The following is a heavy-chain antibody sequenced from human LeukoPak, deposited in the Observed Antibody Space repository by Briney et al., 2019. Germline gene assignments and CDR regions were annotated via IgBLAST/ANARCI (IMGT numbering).Heavy chain of an antibody. CDR1: GGSFSGYY. CDR2: INHSGST. V-gene: IGHV4-34*01. CDR3: ARGLRGYSYGYLDY. D-gene: IGHD5-18*01. Sequence: PSETLSLTCAVYGGSFSGYYWSWIRQPPRKGLEWIGEINHSGSTNYNPSLKSRVTISVDTSKNQFSLKLSSVTAADTAVYYCARGLRGYSYGYLDYWGQGTLVTVSS. J-gene: IGHJ4*02.